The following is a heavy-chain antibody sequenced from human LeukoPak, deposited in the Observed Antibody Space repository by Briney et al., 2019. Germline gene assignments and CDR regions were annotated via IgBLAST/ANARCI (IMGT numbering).Heavy chain of an antibody. CDR1: GSAVSSHY. J-gene: IGHJ4*02. Sequence: PGGSLRLSCAASGSAVSSHYMSWVRQAPGKGLEWVSVTDSGGSTSYADSVKGRFTISRDTSKNTLYLQMNGLRAEDTAVYYCARLGDYSNKDWGQGTLVTVSS. CDR2: TDSGGST. CDR3: ARLGDYSNKD. D-gene: IGHD4-11*01. V-gene: IGHV3-53*01.